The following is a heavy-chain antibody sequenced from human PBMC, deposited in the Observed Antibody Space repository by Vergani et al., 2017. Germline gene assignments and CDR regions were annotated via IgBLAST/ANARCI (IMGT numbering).Heavy chain of an antibody. CDR3: ARGGIMFGGVIVIRRPFDY. Sequence: EVQLLESGGGLVQPGGSLRLSCAASGFTFSSSAMSWVRQAPGKGLEWVSAISGSGGSTYYADSVKGRFTISRDNSKNTLYLQMNSLRAEDTAVYYCARGGIMFGGVIVIRRPFDYWGQGTLVTVSS. V-gene: IGHV3-23*01. J-gene: IGHJ4*02. CDR2: ISGSGGST. D-gene: IGHD3-16*02. CDR1: GFTFSSSA.